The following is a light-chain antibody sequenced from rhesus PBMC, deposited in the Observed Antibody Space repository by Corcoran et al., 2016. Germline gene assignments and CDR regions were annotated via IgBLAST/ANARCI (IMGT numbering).Light chain of an antibody. J-gene: IGKJ2*01. CDR3: QHGYGPPYN. CDR2: KAS. V-gene: IGKV1-74*01. CDR1: ENVNNY. Sequence: DIQMTQSPSSLSASVGDRVTITCRARENVNNYLNWYQQKPGKAPKLLIYKASTLQSGVPSGFSGSGSGTDYTFTISSRQPEDVATYYCQHGYGPPYNFGQGTKVEIK.